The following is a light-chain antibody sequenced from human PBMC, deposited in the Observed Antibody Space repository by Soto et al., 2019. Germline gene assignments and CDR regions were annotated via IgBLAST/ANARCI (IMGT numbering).Light chain of an antibody. Sequence: HYPNTRSGSPMGRSTLSCKASQSVSINLAWYQQKPGQAPRLLIHGASTRAIGIPARFSGSGSGTEFTLTISSLQSEDFAVYYCQQYNNWPPWTFGQGTKVDIK. CDR2: GAS. CDR1: QSVSIN. V-gene: IGKV3-15*01. CDR3: QQYNNWPPWT. J-gene: IGKJ1*01.